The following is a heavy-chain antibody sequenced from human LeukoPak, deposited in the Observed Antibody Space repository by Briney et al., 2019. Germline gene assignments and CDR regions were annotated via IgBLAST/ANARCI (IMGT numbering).Heavy chain of an antibody. CDR3: ARDSGSGNNDY. D-gene: IGHD1-26*01. CDR1: GYTFTSYA. V-gene: IGHV1-3*01. CDR2: ISAGNDNT. J-gene: IGHJ4*02. Sequence: GASVKVSCKASGYTFTSYATHWVRQAPGQRLEWMGWISAGNDNTKYSQNFQGRVTFISNTSATTAFMELSSLRSEDAAVYYCARDSGSGNNDYWGQGTLVTVPS.